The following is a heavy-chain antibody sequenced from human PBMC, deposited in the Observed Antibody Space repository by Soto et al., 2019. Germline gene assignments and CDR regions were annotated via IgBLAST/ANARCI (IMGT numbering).Heavy chain of an antibody. V-gene: IGHV4-34*01. CDR2: INHSGST. CDR3: ARGLGCSGGSCYGIGFDY. D-gene: IGHD2-15*01. J-gene: IGHJ4*02. Sequence: SETLSLTCAVYGGSFSGYYWSWIRQPPGKGLEWIGEINHSGSTNYNPSLKSRVTISVDTSKNQFSLKLSFVTAADTAVYYCARGLGCSGGSCYGIGFDYWGQGTLVTVSS. CDR1: GGSFSGYY.